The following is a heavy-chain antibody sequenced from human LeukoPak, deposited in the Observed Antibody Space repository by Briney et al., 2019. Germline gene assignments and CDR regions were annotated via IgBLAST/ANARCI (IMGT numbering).Heavy chain of an antibody. CDR2: IIPIFGTA. Sequence: ASVKVSCKASGGTFSSYAISWVRQAPGQGLERMGGIIPIFGTANYAQKFQGRVTITADESTSTDYMELSSLRSEDTAVYYCARESIASDYSNSHVIYYYGMDVWGQGTTVTVSS. D-gene: IGHD4-11*01. J-gene: IGHJ6*02. CDR3: ARESIASDYSNSHVIYYYGMDV. V-gene: IGHV1-69*13. CDR1: GGTFSSYA.